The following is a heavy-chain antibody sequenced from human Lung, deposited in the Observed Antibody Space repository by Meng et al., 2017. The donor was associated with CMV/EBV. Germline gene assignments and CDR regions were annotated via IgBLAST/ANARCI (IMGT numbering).Heavy chain of an antibody. V-gene: IGHV4-31*03. Sequence: GRLQGSAPGLVKPLQTPSLTCTVSGGSISRGGYYWSWIRQHPGKGLEWIGYIHSSGSTYYNPSLRSRLTISVDTSKNQFSLKLSSVTAADTAVYYCARASYGSGSPLGESWFDPWGQGTLVTVSS. CDR2: IHSSGST. CDR3: ARASYGSGSPLGESWFDP. J-gene: IGHJ5*02. CDR1: GGSISRGGYY. D-gene: IGHD3-10*01.